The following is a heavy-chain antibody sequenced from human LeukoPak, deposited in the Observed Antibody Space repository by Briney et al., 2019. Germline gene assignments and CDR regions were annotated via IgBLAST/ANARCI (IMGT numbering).Heavy chain of an antibody. CDR2: INPNSGGT. J-gene: IGHJ4*02. D-gene: IGHD1-1*01. Sequence: ASVKVSCKASGYTFTGYYMHWVRQAPGQGLEWMGWINPNSGGTNYAQKFQGRVTMTRDTSINTAYMALSRLRTDDTVVYYCARSPPTTYHCDYWGQGTLVTVSS. CDR3: ARSPPTTYHCDY. CDR1: GYTFTGYY. V-gene: IGHV1-2*02.